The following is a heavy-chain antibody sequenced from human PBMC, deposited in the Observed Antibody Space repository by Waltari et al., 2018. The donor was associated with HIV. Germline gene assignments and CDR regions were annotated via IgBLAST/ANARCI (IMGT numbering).Heavy chain of an antibody. D-gene: IGHD1-26*01. Sequence: QVQLVESGGGVVQPGKSLRLSCAASGFTFSNFGIHWVRQAPGKGLDWVAVISFDGRNEYYADSVKGQFTISRDNSKNTVYLQMNSLRADDTAVYYCAKEGWELLQFGYYFDYWGQGTLVTVSS. CDR1: GFTFSNFG. CDR3: AKEGWELLQFGYYFDY. V-gene: IGHV3-30*18. J-gene: IGHJ4*02. CDR2: ISFDGRNE.